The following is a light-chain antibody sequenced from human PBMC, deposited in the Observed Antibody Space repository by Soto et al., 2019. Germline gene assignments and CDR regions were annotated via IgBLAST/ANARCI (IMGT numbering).Light chain of an antibody. CDR2: AAS. J-gene: IGKJ1*01. Sequence: DIQITQSPSSLSASLGYIFTITFRASQTIGSYLNWYQHQPGRAPKLLIYAASSLQSGVPSRFSGSGSGTAFTLTISSLQPEDFATYYCQQSYSTPQTFGQGTKVDIK. V-gene: IGKV1-39*01. CDR3: QQSYSTPQT. CDR1: QTIGSY.